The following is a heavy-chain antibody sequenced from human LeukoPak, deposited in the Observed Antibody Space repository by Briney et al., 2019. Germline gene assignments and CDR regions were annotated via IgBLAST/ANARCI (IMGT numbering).Heavy chain of an antibody. J-gene: IGHJ4*02. CDR3: ARDPELSKSMFDS. Sequence: ASVKVSCKASGYTLTSYNMHWVRQAPGQGLEWMGIINPSGGSTRYAQKFQGRVTMTRDTSTSTVYMELSSLRSEDTAVYYCARDPELSKSMFDSWGQGTLVTVSS. D-gene: IGHD3-10*01. CDR2: INPSGGST. V-gene: IGHV1-46*01. CDR1: GYTLTSYN.